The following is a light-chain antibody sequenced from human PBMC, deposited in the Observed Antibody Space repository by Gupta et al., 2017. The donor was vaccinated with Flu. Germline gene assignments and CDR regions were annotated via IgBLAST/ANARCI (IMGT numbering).Light chain of an antibody. Sequence: EILLTQSPGTLSVSPGERATLSCRASQNVYSKLAWYQQKPGQAPRLLISGASARATGVPTRFSGSGSGTEFTLTISGLRSEDIAVYYCQQYNNWPPYTFGQGTKLEIK. V-gene: IGKV3-15*01. J-gene: IGKJ2*01. CDR2: GAS. CDR3: QQYNNWPPYT. CDR1: QNVYSK.